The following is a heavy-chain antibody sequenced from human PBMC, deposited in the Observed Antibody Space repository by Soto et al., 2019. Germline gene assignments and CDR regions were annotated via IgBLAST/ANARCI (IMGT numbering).Heavy chain of an antibody. D-gene: IGHD3-22*01. CDR3: ARSSIEIDYYYGMDV. Sequence: GATLKVSCKASGVTFSSYAISWVRQAPVQGLEWMGGIIPIFGTANYAQKFQGRVTITADESTSTAYMELSSLRSEETAVYYCARSSIEIDYYYGMDVWGQGTTVTVSS. CDR2: IIPIFGTA. CDR1: GVTFSSYA. V-gene: IGHV1-69*13. J-gene: IGHJ6*02.